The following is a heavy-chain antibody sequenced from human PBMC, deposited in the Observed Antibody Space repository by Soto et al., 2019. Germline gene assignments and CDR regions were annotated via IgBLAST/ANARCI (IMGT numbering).Heavy chain of an antibody. D-gene: IGHD4-4*01. CDR1: GFTFSSAA. V-gene: IGHV3-23*01. Sequence: QILESGGSLVQPGGSLRLSCLAAGFTFSSAAMNWVRQAPGKGLEWVSIISDTGTRTHYADSVKGRFTISRDNSKNTLYLDMNSLRAEDTAVYYCAKSLDIHYKNWFDPWGQGTLVTVSS. CDR2: ISDTGTRT. CDR3: AKSLDIHYKNWFDP. J-gene: IGHJ5*02.